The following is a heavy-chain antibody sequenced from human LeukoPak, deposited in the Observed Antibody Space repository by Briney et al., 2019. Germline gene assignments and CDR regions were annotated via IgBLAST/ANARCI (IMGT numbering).Heavy chain of an antibody. D-gene: IGHD5-18*01. J-gene: IGHJ4*02. CDR1: GGSISSYY. V-gene: IGHV4-59*01. CDR3: ARASRTTVDTAMFDY. CDR2: IYYSEST. Sequence: SETLSLTCTVSGGSISSYYWNWIRQPPGKGLEWIGNIYYSESTNYNPSLKSRVTISVDMSKNQFSLKLSSVTAADTAVYYCARASRTTVDTAMFDYWGQGTLVTVSS.